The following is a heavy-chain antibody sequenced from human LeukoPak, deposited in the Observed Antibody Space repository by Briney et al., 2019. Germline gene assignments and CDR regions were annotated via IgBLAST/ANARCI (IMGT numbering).Heavy chain of an antibody. D-gene: IGHD5-18*01. CDR3: AREERGYTYGPLDY. J-gene: IGHJ4*02. V-gene: IGHV3-48*03. CDR2: ISGSAITT. Sequence: GGSLRLSCAASGFTFSSYEMNWVRQAPGKGLEWISYISGSAITTYYADSVKGRFTISRDNAKNSLYLQMDSLRAENTAVYYCAREERGYTYGPLDYWGQGTLVTVSS. CDR1: GFTFSSYE.